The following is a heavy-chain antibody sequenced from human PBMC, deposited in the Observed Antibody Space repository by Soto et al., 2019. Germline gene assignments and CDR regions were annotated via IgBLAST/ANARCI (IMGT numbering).Heavy chain of an antibody. CDR3: ERETWLHAFDI. CDR1: GSTFSDYW. CDR2: IKQDGSET. D-gene: IGHD5-12*01. J-gene: IGHJ3*02. Sequence: EVRLVESGGGLVQSGGSLRLSCAASGSTFSDYWMSWVRQAPGKGLEWVANIKQDGSETHYVDSVKGRFTISRDNAKNSLYLQMNSLRAEDTAVYYCERETWLHAFDIWCQGTMVTVSS. V-gene: IGHV3-7*03.